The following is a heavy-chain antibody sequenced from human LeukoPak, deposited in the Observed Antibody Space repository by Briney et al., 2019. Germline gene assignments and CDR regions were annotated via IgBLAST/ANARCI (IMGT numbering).Heavy chain of an antibody. Sequence: GGSLRLSCAAAGFTFSSYGIHWVRQAPGKGLEWVAFIRYDGSNKYYADSVQGRFTISRDNAENSLYLQMNSLRAEDTAVYYCARDFYVADDVYWGQGTLVTVSS. D-gene: IGHD6-19*01. CDR1: GFTFSSYG. CDR3: ARDFYVADDVY. J-gene: IGHJ4*02. CDR2: IRYDGSNK. V-gene: IGHV3-30*02.